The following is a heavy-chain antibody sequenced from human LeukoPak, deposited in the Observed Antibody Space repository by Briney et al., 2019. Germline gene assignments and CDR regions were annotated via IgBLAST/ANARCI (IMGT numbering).Heavy chain of an antibody. J-gene: IGHJ1*01. CDR2: IHYSGST. CDR1: GDSISSSSYY. D-gene: IGHD1-26*01. Sequence: PSETLSLTCTVSGDSISSSSYYWGWVRQPPGKGLEWIGSIHYSGSTYYNPSLKSRATISVDTSKNQFSLKLSSVTAADTAVYYCARAVRGFSGSYYPEYFQHWGQGTLVTVSS. CDR3: ARAVRGFSGSYYPEYFQH. V-gene: IGHV4-39*07.